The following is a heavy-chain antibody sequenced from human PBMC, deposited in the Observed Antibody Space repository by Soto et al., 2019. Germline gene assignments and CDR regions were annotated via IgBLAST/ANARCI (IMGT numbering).Heavy chain of an antibody. CDR1: GGTFSSYT. D-gene: IGHD3-3*01. V-gene: IGHV1-18*01. CDR2: ISCYNGNT. CDR3: ASSFRITIFGMAESGGSDY. Sequence: ASVQVSCKASGGTFSSYTISWVRQAPGQGLEWMGWISCYNGNTNYAQKLQGRVTMTTDTSTSTAYMQLRSQRSDDTAVYHLASSFRITIFGMAESGGSDYWGQGRLVTVAS. J-gene: IGHJ4*02.